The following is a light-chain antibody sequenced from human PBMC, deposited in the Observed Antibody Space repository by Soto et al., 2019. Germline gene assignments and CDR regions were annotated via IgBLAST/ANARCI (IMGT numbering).Light chain of an antibody. CDR1: SSDY. Sequence: QSALTQPASVSGSPGQSITISCTGTSSDYVSWYQQHPGKAPKFLISEVSNRPSGISNRFSGSKSGNTASLTISGLQADDEADYYCSSYTSSSTYVFGTGIKVTV. CDR2: EVS. J-gene: IGLJ1*01. V-gene: IGLV2-14*01. CDR3: SSYTSSSTYV.